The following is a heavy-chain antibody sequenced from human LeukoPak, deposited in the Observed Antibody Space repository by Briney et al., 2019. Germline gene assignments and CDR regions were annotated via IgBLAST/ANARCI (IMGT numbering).Heavy chain of an antibody. CDR3: ARMSGIAVAAIWISYFDY. J-gene: IGHJ4*02. CDR2: IKQDGSEK. Sequence: PGESLRLSCAASGFTFGAYYMTWVRQAPGKGLEWVANIKQDGSEKYYVDSVKGRFTISRDSANNSLYLQMNSLRAEDTAVYYCARMSGIAVAAIWISYFDYWGQGTLVTVSS. CDR1: GFTFGAYY. V-gene: IGHV3-7*03. D-gene: IGHD6-19*01.